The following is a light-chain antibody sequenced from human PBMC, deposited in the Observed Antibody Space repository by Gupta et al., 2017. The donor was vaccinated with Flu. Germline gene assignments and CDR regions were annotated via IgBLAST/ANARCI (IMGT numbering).Light chain of an antibody. CDR1: QTISDW. Sequence: GDRVTITCRARQTISDWLAWYQQRPRKAPNLLIYKASSLESGVPSRFSGSGSGTEFSLTISALQTDDFATYFCQQYYSYPWTFGQGTKVEI. J-gene: IGKJ1*01. CDR3: QQYYSYPWT. CDR2: KAS. V-gene: IGKV1-5*03.